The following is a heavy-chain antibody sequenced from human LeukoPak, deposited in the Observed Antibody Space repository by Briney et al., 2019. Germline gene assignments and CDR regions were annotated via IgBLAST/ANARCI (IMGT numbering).Heavy chain of an antibody. D-gene: IGHD3-22*01. J-gene: IGHJ4*02. Sequence: SVKVSCKASGGTFSGYSISWVRQAPGQGLEWMGWIIPIFGTANYAQKFQGRVTMTRDTSTSTVYMELSSPRSEDTAVYYCARDKQGITMIVATRLDYWGQGTLVTVSS. CDR3: ARDKQGITMIVATRLDY. CDR2: IIPIFGTA. CDR1: GGTFSGYS. V-gene: IGHV1-69*05.